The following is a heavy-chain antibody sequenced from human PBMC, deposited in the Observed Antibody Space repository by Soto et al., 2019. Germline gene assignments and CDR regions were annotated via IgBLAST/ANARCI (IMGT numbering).Heavy chain of an antibody. Sequence: ASVKVSCKASGYTFTSYAMHWVRQAPGQRLEWMGWINAGNGNTKYSQKFQGRVTITRDTSASTAYMELSSLRSEDTAVYYCARDTSDSRLCYYYYYMDVWGKGTTVTVSS. J-gene: IGHJ6*03. CDR2: INAGNGNT. V-gene: IGHV1-3*01. CDR3: ARDTSDSRLCYYYYYMDV. CDR1: GYTFTSYA. D-gene: IGHD6-13*01.